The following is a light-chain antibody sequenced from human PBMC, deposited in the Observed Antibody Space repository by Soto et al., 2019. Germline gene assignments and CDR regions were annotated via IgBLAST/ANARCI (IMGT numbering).Light chain of an antibody. Sequence: QSVLTQPPSVSAAPGQKVTISCSGSSSNIGNNYVSWYQQLPGTAPKLLIYENNKRPSGIPDRFSGSKSGTSATLGITGLQTGDXADYYCGTWDSSLSAYVFGTGTKVTVL. CDR2: ENN. V-gene: IGLV1-51*02. CDR3: GTWDSSLSAYV. J-gene: IGLJ1*01. CDR1: SSNIGNNY.